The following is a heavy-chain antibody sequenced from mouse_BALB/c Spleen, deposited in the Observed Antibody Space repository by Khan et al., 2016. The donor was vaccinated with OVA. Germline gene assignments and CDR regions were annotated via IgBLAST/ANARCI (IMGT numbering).Heavy chain of an antibody. CDR3: ARALYYSDSYAMDY. J-gene: IGHJ4*01. V-gene: IGHV3-2*02. Sequence: EVQLQESGPGLVKPSQSLSLTCTVTGYSITSDYAWNWIRQFPGNKLEWMGYISSTGSTSYNPSLKSRISIIPDTSKNQFFLNLNSVTTEDTATYCCARALYYSDSYAMDYWDQGTSVTVSS. D-gene: IGHD2-13*01. CDR2: ISSTGST. CDR1: GYSITSDYA.